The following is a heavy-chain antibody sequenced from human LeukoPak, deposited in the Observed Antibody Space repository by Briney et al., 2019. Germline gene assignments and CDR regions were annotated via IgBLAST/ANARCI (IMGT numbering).Heavy chain of an antibody. CDR3: ASGRRLKYSGYDLFNWFDP. J-gene: IGHJ5*02. V-gene: IGHV1-69*06. CDR1: GGTFSSYA. D-gene: IGHD5-12*01. Sequence: ASVKVSCKASGGTFSSYAISWVRQAPGQGLEWMGGIIPIFGTANYAQKFQGRVTITADKSTSTAYMELSSLRSEDTAVYYCASGRRLKYSGYDLFNWFDPWGQGTLVTVSS. CDR2: IIPIFGTA.